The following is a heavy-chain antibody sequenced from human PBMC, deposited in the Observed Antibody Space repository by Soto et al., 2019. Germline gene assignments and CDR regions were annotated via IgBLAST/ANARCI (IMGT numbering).Heavy chain of an antibody. CDR3: ARFGDSYGYFDY. CDR1: GYAFTSGY. J-gene: IGHJ4*02. CDR2: INPSGGST. Sequence: PSLKVSCKASGYAFTSGYMHCVRQAPGQGLEWMGIINPSGGSTSYAQKFQGRVTMTRDTSTSTVYMELSSLRSEDTAVYYCARFGDSYGYFDYWGQGTLVTVSS. V-gene: IGHV1-46*01. D-gene: IGHD5-18*01.